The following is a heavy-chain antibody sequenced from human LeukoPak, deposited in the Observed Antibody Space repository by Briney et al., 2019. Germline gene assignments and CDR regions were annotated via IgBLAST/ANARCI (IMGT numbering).Heavy chain of an antibody. CDR2: INHSGST. CDR3: ARGGIVVVPAAMPGYYYYGMDV. V-gene: IGHV4-34*01. D-gene: IGHD2-2*01. J-gene: IGHJ6*02. CDR1: GGSISSYY. Sequence: SETLSLTCTVSGGSISSYYWSWIRQPPGKGLEWIGEINHSGSTNYNPSLKSRVTISVDTSKNQFSLKLSSVTAADTAVYYCARGGIVVVPAAMPGYYYYGMDVWGQGTTVTVSS.